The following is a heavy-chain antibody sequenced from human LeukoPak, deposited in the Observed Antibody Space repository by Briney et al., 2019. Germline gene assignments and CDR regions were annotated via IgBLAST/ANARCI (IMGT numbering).Heavy chain of an antibody. Sequence: GASVKVSFKASGYTFTVYDMDWVRHAPGQGLEWMGWINPNSGGTNYAQKFQGRVTMTRDTSISTAYMELSRLRSDDTAVYYCARDGLRGVVDYVDYWGQGTLVTVSS. D-gene: IGHD3-10*01. CDR1: GYTFTVYD. CDR3: ARDGLRGVVDYVDY. J-gene: IGHJ4*02. CDR2: INPNSGGT. V-gene: IGHV1-2*02.